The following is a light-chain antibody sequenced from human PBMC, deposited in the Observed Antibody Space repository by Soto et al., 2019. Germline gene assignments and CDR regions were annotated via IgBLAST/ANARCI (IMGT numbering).Light chain of an antibody. J-gene: IGKJ1*01. CDR1: QTVHSDS. Sequence: EVVLTQSPGTLSLSPGEGVTLSCRASQTVHSDSLAWYQQKPGQAPRLLIYGASTRATGIPDRFRGSGSGTDFTLTISRLEPADFAVYWCQQYGDSPAFGQGTKV. CDR2: GAS. V-gene: IGKV3-20*01. CDR3: QQYGDSPA.